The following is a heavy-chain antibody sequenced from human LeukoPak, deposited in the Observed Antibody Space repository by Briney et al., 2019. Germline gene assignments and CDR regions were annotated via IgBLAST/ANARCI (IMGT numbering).Heavy chain of an antibody. V-gene: IGHV4-38-2*02. CDR1: GYSISSGYY. Sequence: SETLSLTCTVSGYSISSGYYWGWIRQPPGKGLEWIGSIYHSGSTNYNPSLKSRVTISVDTSKNQFSLKLSSVTAADTAVYYCAREGWTLNWFDPWGQGTLVTVSS. J-gene: IGHJ5*02. CDR3: AREGWTLNWFDP. CDR2: IYHSGST. D-gene: IGHD6-19*01.